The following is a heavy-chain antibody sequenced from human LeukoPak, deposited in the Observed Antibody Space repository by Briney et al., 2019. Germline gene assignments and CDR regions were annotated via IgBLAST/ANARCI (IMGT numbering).Heavy chain of an antibody. CDR2: IKRKADGGTT. CDR1: GFTLSNAW. V-gene: IGHV3-15*01. J-gene: IGHJ3*02. Sequence: PGGSLRLSCAASGFTLSNAWMSWVRQAPGKGLEWVGRIKRKADGGTTDYAAPVKGRFIISRDDSKNMLSLQMNSLKTEDTAVYFCSKWDYGGNAFDIWGQGTMVTVSS. CDR3: SKWDYGGNAFDI. D-gene: IGHD4-23*01.